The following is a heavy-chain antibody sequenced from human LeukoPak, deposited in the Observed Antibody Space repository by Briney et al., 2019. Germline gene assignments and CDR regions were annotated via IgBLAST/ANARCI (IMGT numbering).Heavy chain of an antibody. CDR3: ARGGEGSSGYYYRLFDY. J-gene: IGHJ4*02. CDR1: GYTFTSYD. D-gene: IGHD3-22*01. CDR2: MNPNSGNT. Sequence: ASVKVSCKASGYTFTSYDINWVRQATGQGLEWMGWMNPNSGNTGYAQKFQGRVTITRNTSISTAYMELSSLRSEDTAVYYCARGGEGSSGYYYRLFDYWGQGTLVTVSS. V-gene: IGHV1-8*03.